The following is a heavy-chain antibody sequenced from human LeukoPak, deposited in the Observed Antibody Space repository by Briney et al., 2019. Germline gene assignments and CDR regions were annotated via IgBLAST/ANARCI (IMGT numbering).Heavy chain of an antibody. J-gene: IGHJ4*02. Sequence: SETLSLTCAVYDGSLSGYWWSWIRQSPGKGLEWIGEISHSGITNYNPSFKSRVTMSGDTSSKQVSMKMTSVTAADTALYFCARGRDYIWGMFGFWGQGTQVTVSS. CDR1: DGSLSGYW. D-gene: IGHD3-16*01. V-gene: IGHV4-34*01. CDR3: ARGRDYIWGMFGF. CDR2: ISHSGIT.